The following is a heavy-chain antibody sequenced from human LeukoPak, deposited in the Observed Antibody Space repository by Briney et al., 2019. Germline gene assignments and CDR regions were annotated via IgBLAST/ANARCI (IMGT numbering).Heavy chain of an antibody. V-gene: IGHV3-66*02. CDR3: ARVSRDGYNPYFDY. Sequence: GGSLRLSCAASGFTVSSNYMSWVRQAPGKGLEWVSVIYSGGSTYYADSLKGRFPISRDNSKNTLYLQMNSLRAEDTAVYYCARVSRDGYNPYFDYWGQGTLVTVSS. CDR2: IYSGGST. CDR1: GFTVSSNY. J-gene: IGHJ4*02. D-gene: IGHD5-24*01.